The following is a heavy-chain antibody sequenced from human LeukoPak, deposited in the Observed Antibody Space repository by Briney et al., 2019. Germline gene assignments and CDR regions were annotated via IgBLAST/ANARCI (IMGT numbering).Heavy chain of an antibody. J-gene: IGHJ3*02. CDR1: GDSISSRNW. V-gene: IGHV4-4*02. D-gene: IGHD2-21*02. Sequence: SETLSLTCAVSGDSISSRNWWSWVRQPPEKGLEWIGEIFHSGSTNYNPSLKSRVTISVDKSRNLFSLNLTSVTATDTAVYYCARASVVVTADPDAFDIWGQGTLVTVSS. CDR2: IFHSGST. CDR3: ARASVVVTADPDAFDI.